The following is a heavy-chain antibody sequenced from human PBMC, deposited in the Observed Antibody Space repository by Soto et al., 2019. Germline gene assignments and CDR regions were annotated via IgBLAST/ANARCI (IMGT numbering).Heavy chain of an antibody. J-gene: IGHJ4*02. D-gene: IGHD2-15*01. CDR2: ISGLGEST. Sequence: GGSLRLSCAASGLTFFTHAMTWVRQAPGKGLEWVSTISGLGESTFYADSVKGRFTISRDNSMSTLFLHMNSLRAEDTAIYYCATGGHRSPFDFWGLRTLVSVSS. CDR3: ATGGHRSPFDF. V-gene: IGHV3-23*01. CDR1: GLTFFTHA.